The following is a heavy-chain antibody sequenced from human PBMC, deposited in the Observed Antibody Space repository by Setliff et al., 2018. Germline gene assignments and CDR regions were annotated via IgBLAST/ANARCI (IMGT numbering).Heavy chain of an antibody. Sequence: SETLSLTCTVSGASISSSSYYWAWIRQPPGRGLELIGSIFYGGSTYYNPSLKSRVTISIDASKNQFSLKLSSVTAADTAVYYCAGNNAHLEWLFAWFDPWGQGTLVTVSS. CDR2: IFYGGST. CDR1: GASISSSSYY. CDR3: AGNNAHLEWLFAWFDP. D-gene: IGHD3-3*01. V-gene: IGHV4-39*07. J-gene: IGHJ5*02.